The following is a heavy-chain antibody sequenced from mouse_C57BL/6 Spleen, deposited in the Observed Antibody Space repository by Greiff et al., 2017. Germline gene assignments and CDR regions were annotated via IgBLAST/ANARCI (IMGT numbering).Heavy chain of an antibody. CDR3: ARQGTVASMDY. V-gene: IGHV5-6*01. CDR1: GFTFSSYG. CDR2: ISSGGSYT. D-gene: IGHD1-1*01. Sequence: EVMLVESGGDLVKPGGSLKLSCAASGFTFSSYGMSWVRQTPDKRLEWVATISSGGSYTYYPDSVKGRFTISRDNAKNTLYLQMSSLKSEDTAMYYCARQGTVASMDYWGQGTSVTVSS. J-gene: IGHJ4*01.